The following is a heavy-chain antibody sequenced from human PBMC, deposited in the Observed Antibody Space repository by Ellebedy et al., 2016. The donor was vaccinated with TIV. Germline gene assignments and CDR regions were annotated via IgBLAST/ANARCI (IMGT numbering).Heavy chain of an antibody. Sequence: PGGSLRLSCAASGFTFSSYWMSWVRQAPGKGLEWVAKIKQDGSEKYYVDSVKGRFTISRDNAQNSLYLQLSSLRAEDTAVYYCVRGYYDSTGEPFDFWGQGTLVTVSS. V-gene: IGHV3-7*01. J-gene: IGHJ4*02. CDR1: GFTFSSYW. CDR2: IKQDGSEK. D-gene: IGHD3-22*01. CDR3: VRGYYDSTGEPFDF.